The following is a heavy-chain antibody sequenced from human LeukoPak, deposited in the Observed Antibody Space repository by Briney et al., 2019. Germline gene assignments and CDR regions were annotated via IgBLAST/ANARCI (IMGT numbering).Heavy chain of an antibody. J-gene: IGHJ4*02. V-gene: IGHV3-23*01. CDR3: AKRITGTNWLRPFDY. Sequence: GGSLRLSCAASGFTFSNYAMSWVRQAPGKGLEWVSVVSGSTGSTNYADSVKGRFTISRDNSKSTLYLQMNSLRAEDTAVYYCAKRITGTNWLRPFDYWGQGTLVTVSS. D-gene: IGHD1-20*01. CDR1: GFTFSNYA. CDR2: VSGSTGST.